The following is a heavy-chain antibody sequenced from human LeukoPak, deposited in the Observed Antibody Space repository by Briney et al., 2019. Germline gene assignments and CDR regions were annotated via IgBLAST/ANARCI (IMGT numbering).Heavy chain of an antibody. CDR3: AREQKVGATRIYYFDS. CDR2: ISSTGSFI. D-gene: IGHD1-26*01. CDR1: GFTFSSYS. J-gene: IGHJ4*02. V-gene: IGHV3-21*06. Sequence: PGGSLRLSCAASGFTFSSYSMNWVRQAPGKGLEWVSSISSTGSFIYYADSLNGRFTISRDNGKSSLYLQMNSLRVEDTAVYYCAREQKVGATRIYYFDSWGQGTLVTVSS.